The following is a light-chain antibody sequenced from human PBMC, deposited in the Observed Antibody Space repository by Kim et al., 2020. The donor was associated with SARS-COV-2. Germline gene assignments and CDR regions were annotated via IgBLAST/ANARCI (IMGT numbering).Light chain of an antibody. CDR3: QQYNKWPPRYT. V-gene: IGKV3-15*01. Sequence: EIVMTQSPATLSVSPGERATLSCRASQSVSSDLAWYQQKPGQAPRLLIYGASTRATGIPARFSGGGSGTEFTLTISSLQSEDFAAYYCQQYNKWPPRYTFGQGTKLEI. CDR2: GAS. CDR1: QSVSSD. J-gene: IGKJ2*01.